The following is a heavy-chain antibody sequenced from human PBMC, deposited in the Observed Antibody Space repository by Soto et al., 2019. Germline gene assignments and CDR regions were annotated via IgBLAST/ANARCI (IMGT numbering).Heavy chain of an antibody. CDR3: AKGAVTSIFGYFDF. V-gene: IGHV3-9*01. CDR2: ISWNSGNI. J-gene: IGHJ4*02. D-gene: IGHD3-3*01. CDR1: GFIFEDYA. Sequence: EVHLVESGGGLVQPGRSLRLSCAASGFIFEDYAMHWVRQVPGKGLEWVSSISWNSGNIVYADSVKGRFTVSRDSANNSLYLQMNRLRTADTALYYCAKGAVTSIFGYFDFCGQGTLVTVSS.